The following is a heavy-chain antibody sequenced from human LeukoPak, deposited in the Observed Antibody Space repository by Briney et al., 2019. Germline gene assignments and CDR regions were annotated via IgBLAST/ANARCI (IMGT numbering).Heavy chain of an antibody. CDR2: ISSSGSTI. J-gene: IGHJ4*02. CDR3: VKEGTDGDSALLFDY. V-gene: IGHV3-11*01. CDR1: GFTFSDYY. D-gene: IGHD4-17*01. Sequence: GGSLRLSCAASGFTFSDYYMSWIRQAPGKGLEWVSYISSSGSTIYYADSVKGRFTISRDNAKNSLYLQMSRLRAEDTAVYYCVKEGTDGDSALLFDYWGQGTLVTVSS.